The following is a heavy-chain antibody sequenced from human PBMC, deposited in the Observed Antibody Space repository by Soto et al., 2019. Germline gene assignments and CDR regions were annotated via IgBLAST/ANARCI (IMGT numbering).Heavy chain of an antibody. Sequence: PSEILSLTCAVYGGPFGGYSWSCIRQPPGQGLERLAEINHSGNTIYNPSLKSRVTISVDTSKNQFSVKLSAVTAADTAEYYCARELFKRYDDYWRQGTLHTAYS. CDR3: ARELFKRYDDY. CDR2: INHSGNT. J-gene: IGHJ4*02. D-gene: IGHD5-12*01. V-gene: IGHV4-34*01. CDR1: GGPFGGYS.